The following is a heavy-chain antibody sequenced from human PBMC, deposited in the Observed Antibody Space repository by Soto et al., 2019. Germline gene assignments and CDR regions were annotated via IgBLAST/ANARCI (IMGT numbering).Heavy chain of an antibody. CDR2: IWFDGSNK. Sequence: PGGSLRLSCAASGFTFSSYGMHWVRQVPGKGLEWVAVIWFDGSNKYYADSVKGRFTISRDNSKNTLYLQMNSLRAEDTAVYYCARDLYDYGGNAVDYWGQGTLVTVSS. J-gene: IGHJ4*02. CDR1: GFTFSSYG. V-gene: IGHV3-33*01. D-gene: IGHD4-17*01. CDR3: ARDLYDYGGNAVDY.